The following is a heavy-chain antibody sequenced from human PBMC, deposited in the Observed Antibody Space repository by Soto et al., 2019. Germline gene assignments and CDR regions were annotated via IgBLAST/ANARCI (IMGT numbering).Heavy chain of an antibody. J-gene: IGHJ3*02. CDR3: ARPLTGTYEGAFDI. CDR1: GDSINSGHSY. D-gene: IGHD1-20*01. V-gene: IGHV4-30-4*01. Sequence: SETLSLTCTVSGDSINSGHSYWSWIRQPPGKGLVWNGYIYKSGSTYYIPSLESRLTRSVDTSKKLICRRLTSATAADTAVYFCARPLTGTYEGAFDIWGRGAMVTVSS. CDR2: IYKSGST.